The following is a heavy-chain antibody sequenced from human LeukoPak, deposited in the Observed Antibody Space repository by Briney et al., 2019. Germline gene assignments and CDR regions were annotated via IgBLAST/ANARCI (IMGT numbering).Heavy chain of an antibody. J-gene: IGHJ4*02. CDR2: ISYDGSNK. CDR1: GFTFSTYA. CDR3: AKALQGYSGSYTLDY. V-gene: IGHV3-30*18. D-gene: IGHD1-26*01. Sequence: GRSLRLSCAASGFTFSTYAIHWVRQAPGKGLEWVTVISYDGSNKYYADSVKGRFTISRDNSKNTLYLQMNSLSAEDTADYYCAKALQGYSGSYTLDYWGQGTLVTVSS.